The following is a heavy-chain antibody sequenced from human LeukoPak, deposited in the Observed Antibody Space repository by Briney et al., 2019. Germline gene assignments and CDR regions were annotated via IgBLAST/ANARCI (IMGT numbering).Heavy chain of an antibody. D-gene: IGHD2-21*02. CDR3: ATMPPRFKVVTAIHGY. J-gene: IGHJ4*02. CDR1: GYTFTSYG. CDR2: ISAYSGGT. V-gene: IGHV1-2*02. Sequence: GASVKVSCKASGYTFTSYGISWVRQAPGQGLEWMGWISAYSGGTNYAQKFQGRVTMTRDTSISTAYMELSRLRSDNTAVYYCATMPPRFKVVTAIHGYWGQGTLVTVSS.